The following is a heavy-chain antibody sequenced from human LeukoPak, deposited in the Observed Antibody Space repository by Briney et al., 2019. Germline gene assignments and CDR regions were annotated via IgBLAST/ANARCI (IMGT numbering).Heavy chain of an antibody. CDR1: GGSFSGYY. V-gene: IGHV4-34*01. CDR2: INHSGST. J-gene: IGHJ5*02. Sequence: SETLSLTCAVYGGSFSGYYWSWIRQPPGKGLEWIGEINHSGSTNYNPSLKSRVTISVDTSKNQFSLKLSSVTAADTAVYYCARGTFRIQLWFGWFDPWAREPWSPSPQ. CDR3: ARGTFRIQLWFGWFDP. D-gene: IGHD5-18*01.